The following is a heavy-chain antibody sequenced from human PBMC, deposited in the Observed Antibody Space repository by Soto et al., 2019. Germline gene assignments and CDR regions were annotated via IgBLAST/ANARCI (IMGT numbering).Heavy chain of an antibody. V-gene: IGHV1-8*01. J-gene: IGHJ6*03. Sequence: ASVKVSCKASGYTFTSYDINWVRQATGQGLEWMGWMNPNSGNTGYAQKFQGRVTMTRNTSISTAYMELSSLRSEDTAVYYCARGLDGVLYYYYYYMDVWGKGTTDTVSS. CDR3: ARGLDGVLYYYYYYMDV. CDR2: MNPNSGNT. D-gene: IGHD3-10*01. CDR1: GYTFTSYD.